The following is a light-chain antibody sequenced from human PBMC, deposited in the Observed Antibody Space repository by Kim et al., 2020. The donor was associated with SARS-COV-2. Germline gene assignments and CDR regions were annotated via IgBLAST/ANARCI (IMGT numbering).Light chain of an antibody. Sequence: SYELTQPPSVSVSPGQTASITCSGDKLGDKYACWYQQKPGQSPVLVIYQDSKRPSGIPERFSGPNSGNTATLTISGTQAMDEADYYCQAWDSSTARFGGG. CDR3: QAWDSSTAR. CDR1: KLGDKY. J-gene: IGLJ2*01. V-gene: IGLV3-1*01. CDR2: QDS.